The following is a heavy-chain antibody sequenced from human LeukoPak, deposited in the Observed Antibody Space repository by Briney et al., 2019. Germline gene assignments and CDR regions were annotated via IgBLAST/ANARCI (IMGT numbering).Heavy chain of an antibody. J-gene: IGHJ5*02. D-gene: IGHD6-13*01. Sequence: GGSLRLSCAASGFTFSSYAMSWVRQAPGKGLEWVSAISGSAVSTYYADSVKGRFTISRDNSKNTLYLQINSLRAEDTAVYYCAKDSYSSSWYGRGWFDPWGQGTLVTVSS. CDR2: ISGSAVST. CDR1: GFTFSSYA. CDR3: AKDSYSSSWYGRGWFDP. V-gene: IGHV3-23*01.